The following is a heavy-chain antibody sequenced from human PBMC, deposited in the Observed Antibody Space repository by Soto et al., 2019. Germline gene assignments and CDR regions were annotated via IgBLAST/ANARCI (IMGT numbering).Heavy chain of an antibody. CDR3: ARDNGDSYNEGAFDI. D-gene: IGHD2-21*01. CDR2: ISYTGST. Sequence: QVQLQESGPGLVKPSQTLSLTCSVSGVSISTGQYYWSWIRQSPGGGLQWIGYISYTGSTYYNPALESRVSISADTTKIRFSLTLVNVTAADTAVYFCARDNGDSYNEGAFDIWGQGTMVTVSS. V-gene: IGHV4-30-4*01. J-gene: IGHJ3*02. CDR1: GVSISTGQYY.